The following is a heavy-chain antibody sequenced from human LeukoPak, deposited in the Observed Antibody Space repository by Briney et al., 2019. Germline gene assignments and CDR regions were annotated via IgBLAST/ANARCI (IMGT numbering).Heavy chain of an antibody. CDR1: GGSISSGSYY. Sequence: SETLSLTCTVSGGSISSGSYYWSWIRQPAGKGLEWIGRIYTSGSTNYNPSLKSRVNISVDTSKNQFSLKLSSVPAADTAVYYCAREGRTYYYYGMDVWGQGTTVTVSS. CDR3: AREGRTYYYYGMDV. V-gene: IGHV4-61*02. J-gene: IGHJ6*02. CDR2: IYTSGST.